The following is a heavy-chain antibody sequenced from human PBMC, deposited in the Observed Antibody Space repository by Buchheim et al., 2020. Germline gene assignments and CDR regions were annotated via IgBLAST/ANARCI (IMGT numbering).Heavy chain of an antibody. CDR1: GFTFSSYG. D-gene: IGHD1-14*01. V-gene: IGHV3-30*18. CDR3: AKDEDPTGYYYYGMDV. J-gene: IGHJ6*02. Sequence: QVQLVESGGGVVQPGRSLRLSCAASGFTFSSYGMHWVRQAPGKGLEWVAVISYDGSNKYYADSVKGRFTISRDNSNNTLYLQMNSLRAEDTAVYYCAKDEDPTGYYYYGMDVWGQGTT. CDR2: ISYDGSNK.